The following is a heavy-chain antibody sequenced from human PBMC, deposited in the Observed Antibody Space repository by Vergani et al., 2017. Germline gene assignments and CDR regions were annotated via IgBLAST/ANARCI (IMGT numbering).Heavy chain of an antibody. CDR3: KRHSTVEWLVKLGWIDP. CDR1: GASIRSSTYY. V-gene: IGHV4-39*01. J-gene: IGHJ5*02. D-gene: IGHD6-19*01. CDR2: IYYSRVT. Sequence: QLQLQESGPGLVKPSATLSLTCSVSGASIRSSTYYWGWIRQPPGKGLEWIARIYYSRVTSSNPSLKSRVTISVATSKNQFSLQLRSVTAADTAVYFCKRHSTVEWLVKLGWIDPWGQGILVTVSS.